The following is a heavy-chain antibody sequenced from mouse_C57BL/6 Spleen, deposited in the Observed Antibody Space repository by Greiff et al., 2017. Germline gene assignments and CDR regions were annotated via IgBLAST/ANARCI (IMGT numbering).Heavy chain of an antibody. CDR1: GFTFSSYA. CDR2: INAGGSYT. V-gene: IGHV5-4*01. J-gene: IGHJ3*01. CDR3: ARDCYYVRFAY. D-gene: IGHD1-1*01. Sequence: EVMLVESGGGLVKPGGSLKLSCAASGFTFSSYAMSWVRQTPEKRLEWVATINAGGSYTYYHDNVKGRFTITIDNATNTLYLQMSHLTSEDTAMYYCARDCYYVRFAYWGQGTLVTVSA.